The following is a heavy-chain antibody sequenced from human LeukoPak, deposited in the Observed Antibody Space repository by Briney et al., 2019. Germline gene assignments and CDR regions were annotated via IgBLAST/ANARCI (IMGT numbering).Heavy chain of an antibody. CDR1: GGTFSSYA. Sequence: GASVKVSCKASGGTFSSYAISWVRQAPGQGLEWMGGIIPIFGTANYAQKFQGRVTITADESTSTAYMELSSLRSEDTAVYYCAKINWVAAPLYVGVYFDYWGQGTLVTVSS. D-gene: IGHD2-15*01. CDR3: AKINWVAAPLYVGVYFDY. J-gene: IGHJ4*02. CDR2: IIPIFGTA. V-gene: IGHV1-69*13.